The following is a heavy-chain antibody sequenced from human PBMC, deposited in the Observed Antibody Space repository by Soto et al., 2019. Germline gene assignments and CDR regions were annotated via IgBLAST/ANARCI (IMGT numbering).Heavy chain of an antibody. D-gene: IGHD3-10*01. Sequence: SETLSLTCAVYGGSFSGYYWSWIRQPPGKGLEWIGEINHSGSTNYNPSLKSRVTISVDTSKNQFSLKLSSVTAADTAVYYCARARWFGELGSWRGWFDPWGQGTLVTVSS. CDR2: INHSGST. V-gene: IGHV4-34*01. CDR1: GGSFSGYY. J-gene: IGHJ5*02. CDR3: ARARWFGELGSWRGWFDP.